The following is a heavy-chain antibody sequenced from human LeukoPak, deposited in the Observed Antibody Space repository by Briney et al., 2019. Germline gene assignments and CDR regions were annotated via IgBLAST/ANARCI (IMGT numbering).Heavy chain of an antibody. Sequence: ASVKVSCKASGYTFTGYYLHWVRQAPGQGLEWMEWINPNSGGTNYLHKFQGRVTLTRDTSISTAYMELSSLRSDDTAVYYCATSLYISSQFDYWGQGTLVTVSS. V-gene: IGHV1-2*02. CDR1: GYTFTGYY. D-gene: IGHD6-13*01. J-gene: IGHJ4*02. CDR3: ATSLYISSQFDY. CDR2: INPNSGGT.